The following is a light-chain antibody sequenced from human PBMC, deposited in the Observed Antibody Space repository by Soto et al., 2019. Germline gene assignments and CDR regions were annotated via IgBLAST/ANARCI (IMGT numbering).Light chain of an antibody. CDR2: KAS. J-gene: IGKJ1*01. CDR3: QQYNGT. CDR1: QGIGNW. V-gene: IGKV1-5*03. Sequence: DIQMTQSPSTLSASVADRVTITCRASQGIGNWLAWYQQKPGKAPKLLIYKASNLESGVPSRFSGSGSGTEFTLTISSLQPDDFATYYCQQYNGTFGPGTKVEIK.